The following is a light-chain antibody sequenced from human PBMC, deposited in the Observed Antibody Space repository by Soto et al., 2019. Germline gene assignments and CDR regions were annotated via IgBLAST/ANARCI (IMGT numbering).Light chain of an antibody. CDR2: DAS. V-gene: IGKV3-11*01. J-gene: IGKJ4*01. Sequence: EIVLTQSPATLSLSPGERATLSCRASQSVSSYLAWYQQKPGQAPRLLISDASNRATGVPAGFSGSGSGTDFTLTISSLEPEDFAVYYCQQRSNWPLSFGGGTKLEIK. CDR3: QQRSNWPLS. CDR1: QSVSSY.